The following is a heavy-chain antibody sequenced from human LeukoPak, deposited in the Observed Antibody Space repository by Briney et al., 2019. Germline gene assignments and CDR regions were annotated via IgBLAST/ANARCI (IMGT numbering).Heavy chain of an antibody. D-gene: IGHD1-26*01. J-gene: IGHJ4*02. CDR2: ISGSGGST. CDR3: AKRTVGATSPFDY. Sequence: GGSLRLSCAASGFTFSSYAMSWVRQAPGKGLEWVSAISGSGGSTYYADSVKGLFTISRDNSKNTLYLQMNSLRAEDTAVYYWAKRTVGATSPFDYWGQGTLVTVSS. CDR1: GFTFSSYA. V-gene: IGHV3-23*01.